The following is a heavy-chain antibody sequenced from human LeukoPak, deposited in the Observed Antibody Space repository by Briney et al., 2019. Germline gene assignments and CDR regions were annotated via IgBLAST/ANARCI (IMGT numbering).Heavy chain of an antibody. D-gene: IGHD6-19*01. Sequence: GGSLRLSCAASVFTLSSYGMHWVRQAPRKGLEWVAVISYDGSNKYYADSVKGRFTISRDNSKNALYLQMNSLRAEDTAVYYCAKSSKWLVLDYWGQGTLVTVSS. CDR1: VFTLSSYG. CDR2: ISYDGSNK. V-gene: IGHV3-30*18. J-gene: IGHJ4*02. CDR3: AKSSKWLVLDY.